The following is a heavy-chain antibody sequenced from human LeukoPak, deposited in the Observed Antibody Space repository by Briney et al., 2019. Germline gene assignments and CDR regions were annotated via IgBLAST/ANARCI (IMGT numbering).Heavy chain of an antibody. V-gene: IGHV3-9*01. D-gene: IGHD6-13*01. J-gene: IGHJ6*02. CDR3: ARDERGSRWPYYYYGMDV. CDR1: GFTFDDYA. Sequence: GGSLRLSCAASGFTFDDYAMHWVRQTPGKGLEWVSGISWNSGSIGYADSVKGRFTISRDNAKNSLYLQMNSLRAEDTAVYYCARDERGSRWPYYYYGMDVWGQGTTVTVSS. CDR2: ISWNSGSI.